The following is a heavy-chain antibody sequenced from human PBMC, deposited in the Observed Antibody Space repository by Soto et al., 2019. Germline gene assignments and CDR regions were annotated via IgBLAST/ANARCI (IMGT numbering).Heavy chain of an antibody. V-gene: IGHV5-10-1*01. CDR2: IDPSDSYT. CDR1: GYSFTSYW. D-gene: IGHD3-3*01. Sequence: PGESLKISCKGSGYSFTSYWISWVRQMPGKGLEWMGRIDPSDSYTNYSPSFQGHVTISADKSISTAYLQWSSLKASDTAMYYCARDDFWSGYYYYGMDVWGQGTTVNVSS. CDR3: ARDDFWSGYYYYGMDV. J-gene: IGHJ6*02.